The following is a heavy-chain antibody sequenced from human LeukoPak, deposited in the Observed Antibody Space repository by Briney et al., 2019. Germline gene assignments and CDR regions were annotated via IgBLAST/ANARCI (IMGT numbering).Heavy chain of an antibody. D-gene: IGHD6-19*01. J-gene: IGHJ4*02. CDR1: GYTFTSYG. Sequence: ASVKVSCKASGYTFTSYGISWVRQAPGQGLEWMGWISAYNGNTNYAQKLQGRVTMTTDTSTSTAYMELRSLKSDDTAVYHCARDRAVAGHFDYWGQGTLVTVSS. CDR2: ISAYNGNT. V-gene: IGHV1-18*01. CDR3: ARDRAVAGHFDY.